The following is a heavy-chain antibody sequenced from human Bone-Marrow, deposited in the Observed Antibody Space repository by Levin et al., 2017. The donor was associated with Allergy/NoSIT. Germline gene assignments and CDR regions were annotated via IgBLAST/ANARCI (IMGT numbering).Heavy chain of an antibody. D-gene: IGHD6-19*01. CDR1: GFTFTTYG. CDR2: ISYAGTFT. CDR3: VKETREYYSGWFFDN. J-gene: IGHJ4*02. V-gene: IGHV3-30*18. Sequence: PGGSLRLSCAASGFTFTTYGMQWVRQAPGKGLEWVAAISYAGTFTVYAESVKGRFTASRDNSRNTLSLQMNSLRVEDTAVYYCVKETREYYSGWFFDNWGQGTLVTVSS.